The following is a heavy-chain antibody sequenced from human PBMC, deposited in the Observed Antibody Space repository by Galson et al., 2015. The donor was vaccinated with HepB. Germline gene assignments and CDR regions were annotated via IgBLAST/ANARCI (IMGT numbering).Heavy chain of an antibody. D-gene: IGHD3-16*01. Sequence: SLRLSCAASGFTFSSYAMHWVRQAPGKGLEWVAVISYDGSNKFCADSVKGRLTISRDNSKNTLDLQLNSLRAEDTAVYYCAREGEAGDFDYWVQGTLVTVSS. CDR1: GFTFSSYA. CDR3: AREGEAGDFDY. CDR2: ISYDGSNK. V-gene: IGHV3-30*04. J-gene: IGHJ4*02.